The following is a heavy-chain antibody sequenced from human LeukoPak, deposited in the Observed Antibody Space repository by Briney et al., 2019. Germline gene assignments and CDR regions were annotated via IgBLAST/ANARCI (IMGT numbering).Heavy chain of an antibody. V-gene: IGHV1-69*13. CDR2: IIPIFGTA. CDR1: GYTFTSYY. J-gene: IGHJ4*02. Sequence: SVKVSCKASGYTFTSYYMHWVRQAPGQGLEWMGGIIPIFGTANYAQKFQGRVTITADESTSTAYMELSSLRSEDTAVYYCARGGYGGNSDFDYWGQGTLVTVSS. D-gene: IGHD4-23*01. CDR3: ARGGYGGNSDFDY.